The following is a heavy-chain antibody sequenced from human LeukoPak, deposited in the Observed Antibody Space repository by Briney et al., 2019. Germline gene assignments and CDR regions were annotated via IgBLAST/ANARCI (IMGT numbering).Heavy chain of an antibody. CDR2: IKQDGSEK. Sequence: GGSLRLSCAASGFTFSSHWMSWVRQAPGKGLEWVANIKQDGSEKYYVGSVKGRFTISRDNAKNSLYLQMNSLRAEDTAVYYCAREWCRGDSCYRIFDYWGRGTLVTVSS. D-gene: IGHD2-15*01. CDR3: AREWCRGDSCYRIFDY. CDR1: GFTFSSHW. J-gene: IGHJ4*02. V-gene: IGHV3-7*05.